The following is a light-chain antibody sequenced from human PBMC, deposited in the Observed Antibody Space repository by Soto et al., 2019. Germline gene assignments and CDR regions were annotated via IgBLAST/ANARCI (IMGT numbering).Light chain of an antibody. Sequence: QSVLPQPPSVSAAPGQRVTISCSGGSFNIGNHGVNWYLQIPGKPPKVVIYNNEFLSSGVSDRFSGSKSGTSASLAISGLQSEDEGDYFCLAWNSSLNGYVFATGTKVTVL. J-gene: IGLJ1*01. CDR1: SFNIGNHG. CDR2: NNE. CDR3: LAWNSSLNGYV. V-gene: IGLV1-36*01.